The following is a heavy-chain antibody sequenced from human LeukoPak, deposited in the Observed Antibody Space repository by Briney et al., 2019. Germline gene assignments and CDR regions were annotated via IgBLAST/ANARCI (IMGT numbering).Heavy chain of an antibody. D-gene: IGHD6-19*01. CDR2: IYHSGSA. CDR3: VRDGPYYSNVWCGGTYQFGMDV. J-gene: IGHJ6*02. Sequence: SETLSLTCAVSGASISSTRWWSWVRQPPGKGLEWIGEIYHSGSANFSPSLKSRVTILVDKSKNQFSLKLNSVTAADTAVYYCVRDGPYYSNVWCGGTYQFGMDVWGQGTTVTVSS. CDR1: GASISSTRW. V-gene: IGHV4-4*02.